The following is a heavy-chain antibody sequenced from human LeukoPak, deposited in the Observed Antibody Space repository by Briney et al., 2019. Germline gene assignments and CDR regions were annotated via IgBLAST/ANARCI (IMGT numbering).Heavy chain of an antibody. V-gene: IGHV3-21*01. J-gene: IGHJ4*02. CDR2: ISSSSSYI. CDR3: ARDLYSGWLFDY. CDR1: GFTFSSYS. D-gene: IGHD6-19*01. Sequence: GSLRLSCAASGFTFSSYSMNWVRQAPGKGLEWVSSISSSSSYIYYADSVKGRFTISRDNAKNSLYLQMNSLRAEDTAVYYCARDLYSGWLFDYWGQGTLVTVSS.